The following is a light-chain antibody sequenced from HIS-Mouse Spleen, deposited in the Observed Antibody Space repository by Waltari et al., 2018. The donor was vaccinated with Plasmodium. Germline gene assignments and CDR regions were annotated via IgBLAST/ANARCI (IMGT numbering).Light chain of an antibody. CDR2: EDS. CDR3: YSTDSSGNHRV. Sequence: SYELTQPPSVSVSPGQTARITCSGDALPNKYAYWYQQKSGQAPVLVIYEDSKRPSGIPDRFSCSSSGTMATLTISGAQVEDEADYYCYSTDSSGNHRVFGGGTKLTVL. CDR1: ALPNKY. V-gene: IGLV3-10*01. J-gene: IGLJ3*02.